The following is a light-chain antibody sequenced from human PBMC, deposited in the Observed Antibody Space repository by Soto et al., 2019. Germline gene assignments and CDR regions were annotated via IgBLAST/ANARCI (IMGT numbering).Light chain of an antibody. CDR3: SSYTSSFIYV. V-gene: IGLV2-14*01. CDR1: SSDFGVYNY. J-gene: IGLJ1*01. Sequence: QSVLTQPASVSGSPGQSITISCTGTSSDFGVYNYVSWYQQHPDKAPKLIIYEVSDRPSGVSNRFSGSKSGNTASLTISGLQAEDEAYYYCSSYTSSFIYVFGSGTKLTVL. CDR2: EVS.